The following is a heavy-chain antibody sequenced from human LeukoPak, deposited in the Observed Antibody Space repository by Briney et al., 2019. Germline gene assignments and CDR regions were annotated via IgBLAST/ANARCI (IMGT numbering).Heavy chain of an antibody. CDR3: ARGYYDFWSGYSTPFDY. Sequence: PGGSLRLSCAASGFIFSSYSMNWVRQGPGKGLEWVSSLSSSSTYIYYADSVKGRLTISRANAKNSLYLQMNSLRAEDTAVYYCARGYYDFWSGYSTPFDYWGQGALVTVSS. CDR2: LSSSSTYI. CDR1: GFIFSSYS. D-gene: IGHD3-3*01. J-gene: IGHJ4*02. V-gene: IGHV3-21*01.